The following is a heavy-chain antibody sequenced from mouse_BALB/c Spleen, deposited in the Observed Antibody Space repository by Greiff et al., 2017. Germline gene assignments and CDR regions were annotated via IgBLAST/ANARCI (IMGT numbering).Heavy chain of an antibody. CDR1: GFTFSSYT. D-gene: IGHD4-1*01. V-gene: IGHV5-12-2*01. Sequence: EVKLMESGGGLVQPGGSLKLSCAASGFTFSSYTMSWVRQTPEKRLEWVAYISNGVGSTYYPDTVKGRFTISRDNAKNTLYLQMSSLKSEDTAMYYCARVGGTRAMDYWGQGTSVTVSS. CDR3: ARVGGTRAMDY. J-gene: IGHJ4*01. CDR2: ISNGVGST.